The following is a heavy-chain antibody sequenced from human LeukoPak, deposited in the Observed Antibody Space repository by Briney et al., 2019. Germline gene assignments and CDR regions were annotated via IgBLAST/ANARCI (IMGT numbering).Heavy chain of an antibody. V-gene: IGHV3-66*01. J-gene: IGHJ4*02. CDR1: GFTFSSYA. CDR3: ARDYYDFWSGTDLYYFDY. Sequence: PGGSLRLSCAASGFTFSSYAMTWVRQAPGKGLEWVSVIYSGGSTYYADSVKGRFTISRDNSKNTLYLQMNSLRAEDTAVYYCARDYYDFWSGTDLYYFDYWGQGTLVTVSS. D-gene: IGHD3-3*01. CDR2: IYSGGST.